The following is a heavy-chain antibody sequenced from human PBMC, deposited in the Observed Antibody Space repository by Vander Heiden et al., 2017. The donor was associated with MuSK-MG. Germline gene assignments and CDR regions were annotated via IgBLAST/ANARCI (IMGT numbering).Heavy chain of an antibody. CDR2: INPNRGGT. CDR3: ARDSEGVPTTFSYDSSAYLFDS. J-gene: IGHJ4*02. Sequence: QAQLVQSGAEVKKPGASVKVSCKASGYIFTDYYMHWVRQAPGQGPEWMGWINPNRGGTNYAQKFQGRVTMTTDTSISTAYMELSRLRSDDTAVYYCARDSEGVPTTFSYDSSAYLFDSWGQGTLVTVSS. V-gene: IGHV1-2*02. CDR1: GYIFTDYY. D-gene: IGHD3-22*01.